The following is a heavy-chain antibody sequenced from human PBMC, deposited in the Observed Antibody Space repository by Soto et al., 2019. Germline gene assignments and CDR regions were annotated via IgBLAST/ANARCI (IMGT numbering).Heavy chain of an antibody. Sequence: SETLSLTCNVSGGSISRYYWSWIRQPPGKGLEWNGNIYYSGSTNYNPSLKSRVTISVDTSKNQFSLKLSSVTAADTAVYYCARSNPRAMVRGVIISPRYYYYMDVWGKGTTVTVSS. CDR2: IYYSGST. CDR1: GGSISRYY. D-gene: IGHD3-10*01. CDR3: ARSNPRAMVRGVIISPRYYYYMDV. V-gene: IGHV4-59*01. J-gene: IGHJ6*03.